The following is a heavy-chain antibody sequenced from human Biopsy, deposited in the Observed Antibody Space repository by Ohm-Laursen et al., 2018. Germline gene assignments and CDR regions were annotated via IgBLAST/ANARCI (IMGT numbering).Heavy chain of an antibody. J-gene: IGHJ4*02. Sequence: SSVKVSCKTSGYNFTGYYIHWVRQAPGQGLEWMGWINPNSGGTDYAHKFQGNITMTRDTSMSTAYMEMSRLRCDDTAVYHCALQSVAQMKNFDYWGQGTLVTVSS. CDR3: ALQSVAQMKNFDY. CDR2: INPNSGGT. D-gene: IGHD6-19*01. V-gene: IGHV1-2*02. CDR1: GYNFTGYY.